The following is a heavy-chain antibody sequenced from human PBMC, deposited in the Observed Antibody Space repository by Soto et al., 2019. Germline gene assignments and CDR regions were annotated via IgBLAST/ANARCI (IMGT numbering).Heavy chain of an antibody. J-gene: IGHJ5*02. CDR2: INTDGSNT. Sequence: GGSLRLSCAASGLTFNRYWMHWVRHAPGKGLVWVSHINTDGSNTNYADSVKGRFTISRDNAKSTLFLQMNSLRDEDTAVYYCAREFCSGGNCYTYYFDPWGQGIPVTV. CDR1: GLTFNRYW. D-gene: IGHD2-15*01. V-gene: IGHV3-74*01. CDR3: AREFCSGGNCYTYYFDP.